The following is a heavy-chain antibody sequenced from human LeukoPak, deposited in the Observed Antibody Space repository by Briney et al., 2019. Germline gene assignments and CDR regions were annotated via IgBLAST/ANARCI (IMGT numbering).Heavy chain of an antibody. Sequence: GASVKVSCKASGYTFTSYGISWVRQAPGQGLEWMGGISAYNGNTNYAQKLQGRVTMTTDTSTSTAYMELRSLRSDDTAVYYCARDAKNEGGYQLLWVFDYWGQGTLVTVSS. V-gene: IGHV1-18*04. CDR3: ARDAKNEGGYQLLWVFDY. CDR1: GYTFTSYG. D-gene: IGHD2-2*01. CDR2: ISAYNGNT. J-gene: IGHJ4*02.